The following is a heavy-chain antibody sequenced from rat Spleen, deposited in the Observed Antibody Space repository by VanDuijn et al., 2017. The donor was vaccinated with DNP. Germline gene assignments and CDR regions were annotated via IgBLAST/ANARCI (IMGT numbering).Heavy chain of an antibody. CDR2: ISHDGSGT. D-gene: IGHD1-11*01. CDR1: GFIFSDSY. CDR3: TTASAEGFAY. J-gene: IGHJ3*01. V-gene: IGHV5-20*01. Sequence: EVQLVESGGGPVQPGRSLKLSCAASGFIFSDSYMAWVRQAPTKGLEWVATISHDGSGTYYRASGKRRFTISRDNAKITLNLQMDSLRSEDTATYYCTTASAEGFAYLGQGTLVTVS.